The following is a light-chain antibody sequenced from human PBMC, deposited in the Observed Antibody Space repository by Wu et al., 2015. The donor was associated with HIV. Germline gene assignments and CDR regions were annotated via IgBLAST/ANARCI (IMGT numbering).Light chain of an antibody. J-gene: IGKJ4*01. CDR2: KAS. CDR1: QSISSW. Sequence: DIQMTQSPSTLSASIGDRVTITCRASQSISSWLAWYQQKPGKAPKPLIYKASILESGVPSRFSGSGSGTEFTLTISSLQPDDFATYYCQEYNTYSSLTFGGGTKVEIK. CDR3: QEYNTYSSLT. V-gene: IGKV1-5*03.